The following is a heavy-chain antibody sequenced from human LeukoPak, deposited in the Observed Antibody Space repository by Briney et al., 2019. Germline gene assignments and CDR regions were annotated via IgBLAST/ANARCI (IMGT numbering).Heavy chain of an antibody. CDR3: AREIAVAGRFDY. CDR1: GGSISSSNW. V-gene: IGHV4-4*02. D-gene: IGHD6-19*01. J-gene: IGHJ4*02. Sequence: SETLSLTCAVSGGSISSSNWWSWVRQPPGKGLEWIGEIYHSGSTNYNPSLKSRVTITVDKSKNQFSLKLSSVTAADTAVYYCAREIAVAGRFDYWGQGTLVTVSS. CDR2: IYHSGST.